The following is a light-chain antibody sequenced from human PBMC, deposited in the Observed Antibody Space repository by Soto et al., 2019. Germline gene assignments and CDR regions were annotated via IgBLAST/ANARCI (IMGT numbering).Light chain of an antibody. CDR1: SSNIGAGYD. J-gene: IGLJ2*01. CDR3: QSYDSSLSAVV. CDR2: VNS. V-gene: IGLV1-40*01. Sequence: QSVLTQPPSVSGATGQRVTISCTGSSSNIGAGYDVHWYQQLPGTAPKLLIYVNSNRPSGVPDRFSGSKSGTSASLAITGLKADDEADYYCQSYDSSLSAVVFGGGTKITVL.